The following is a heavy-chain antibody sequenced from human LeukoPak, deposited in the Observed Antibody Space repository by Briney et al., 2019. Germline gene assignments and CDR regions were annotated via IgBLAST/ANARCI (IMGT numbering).Heavy chain of an antibody. CDR2: ISTSNGNT. CDR3: ARGPSRIQLWLPLGY. Sequence: ASVKVSCKASGYTFSKYGITWVRQAPGQGLEWMGWISTSNGNTKHAQRFQGRVSMTTDASTRTAYMELRSLRSDDTAVYYCARGPSRIQLWLPLGYWGQGTLVTVSS. J-gene: IGHJ4*02. D-gene: IGHD5-18*01. V-gene: IGHV1-18*01. CDR1: GYTFSKYG.